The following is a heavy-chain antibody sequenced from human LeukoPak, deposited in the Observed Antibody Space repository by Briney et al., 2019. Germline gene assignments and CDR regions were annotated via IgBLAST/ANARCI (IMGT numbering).Heavy chain of an antibody. CDR1: GGSVSSGSYY. J-gene: IGHJ4*02. Sequence: SQTLSLTCTVSGGSVSSGSYYWSWIRQPPGEGLEWIGLIYFSGDTSYNSSLKSRVIISRDTSKNHFSLNLKSVTAADTAVYYCARDVGLGGGLWGQGTLVTVSS. CDR3: ARDVGLGGGL. D-gene: IGHD3/OR15-3a*01. V-gene: IGHV4-30-4*08. CDR2: IYFSGDT.